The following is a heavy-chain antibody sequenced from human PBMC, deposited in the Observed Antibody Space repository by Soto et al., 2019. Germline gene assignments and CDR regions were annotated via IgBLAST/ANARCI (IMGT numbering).Heavy chain of an antibody. J-gene: IGHJ6*03. V-gene: IGHV1-2*04. CDR1: GYSFSAHY. CDR3: ARESGGTTATLDYYYFYMDV. D-gene: IGHD4-17*01. Sequence: QVQLVQSGAEVKKPGASVRVSCKASGYSFSAHYIHWMRQAPGQGLEWMGWINPNSGGTKFAQKFQGWVTMTRDTSISTAYMELSRLKSDDTAVYFCARESGGTTATLDYYYFYMDVWGKGTTVTVSS. CDR2: INPNSGGT.